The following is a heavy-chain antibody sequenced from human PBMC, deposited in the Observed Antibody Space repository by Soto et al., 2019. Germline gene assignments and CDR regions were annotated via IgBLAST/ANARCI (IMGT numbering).Heavy chain of an antibody. J-gene: IGHJ6*02. V-gene: IGHV4-59*01. CDR3: ARDFWFEELSGGYYHYAMDV. Sequence: PSETLSLTCTVSGGSISSSYWSWIRQPPGKGLEWIGYIYYTGTTYYSPSLKSRVIISVGASKNQFSLKLSSVTAADTAVYYCARDFWFEELSGGYYHYAMDVWGRGTTVTVYS. D-gene: IGHD3-10*01. CDR2: IYYTGTT. CDR1: GGSISSSY.